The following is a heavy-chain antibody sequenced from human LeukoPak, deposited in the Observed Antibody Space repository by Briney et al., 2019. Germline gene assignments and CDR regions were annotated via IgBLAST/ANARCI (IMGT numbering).Heavy chain of an antibody. CDR1: GGSISSGGYY. V-gene: IGHV4-31*03. D-gene: IGHD3-10*01. CDR2: LYYSGST. Sequence: PSQTLSLTCTVSGGSISSGGYYWSWIRQHPGKGLEWIGYLYYSGSTYYNPSLKSRVTISVDTSKNQFSLKLSSVTAADTAVYYCARDTYYYGSGSSFGRYYYYMDVWGKGTTVTVSS. J-gene: IGHJ6*03. CDR3: ARDTYYYGSGSSFGRYYYYMDV.